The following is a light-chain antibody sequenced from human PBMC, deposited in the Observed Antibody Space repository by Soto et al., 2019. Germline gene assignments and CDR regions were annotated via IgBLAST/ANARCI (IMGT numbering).Light chain of an antibody. J-gene: IGLJ3*02. CDR2: EGS. CDR1: SSDVGSSNL. V-gene: IGLV2-23*01. CDR3: CSYAGSRV. Sequence: QSALTQPASVSGSPGQSITISCTVTSSDVGSSNLVSWYQQHPGKAPKLMIYEGSKRPSGVSNRFSGSKSGNTASLTISGLQAEDEADYYCCSYAGSRVFGGGTKLTVL.